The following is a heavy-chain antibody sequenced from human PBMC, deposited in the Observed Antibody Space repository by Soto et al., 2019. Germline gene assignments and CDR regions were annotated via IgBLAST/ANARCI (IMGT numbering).Heavy chain of an antibody. D-gene: IGHD2-15*01. V-gene: IGHV5-51*01. CDR3: ARHWSGYCSGGSCYSALLSAFDI. J-gene: IGHJ3*02. CDR2: IYPGDSDT. Sequence: KISCEGSVYSFTSYWIVWVLQIPVKVLDCMVIIYPGDSDTRYSPSFQGQVTISADKSISTAYLQWSSLKASDTAMYYCARHWSGYCSGGSCYSALLSAFDIWGQGTMVTVSS. CDR1: VYSFTSYW.